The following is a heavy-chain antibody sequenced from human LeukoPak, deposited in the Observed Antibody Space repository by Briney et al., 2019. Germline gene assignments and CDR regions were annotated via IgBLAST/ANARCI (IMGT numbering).Heavy chain of an antibody. CDR2: LNHSGST. D-gene: IGHD2-15*01. CDR3: ARVQGYCSGGSCYGNDY. Sequence: PSQTLSLTYAVYGGSFSGYYWSWIREPPGKGLEWVGGLNHSGSTNYNPSLKSRVTISVDTSKNQFSLKLSSVTAADTAVYYCARVQGYCSGGSCYGNDYWGQGTLVTVSS. V-gene: IGHV4-34*01. J-gene: IGHJ4*02. CDR1: GGSFSGYY.